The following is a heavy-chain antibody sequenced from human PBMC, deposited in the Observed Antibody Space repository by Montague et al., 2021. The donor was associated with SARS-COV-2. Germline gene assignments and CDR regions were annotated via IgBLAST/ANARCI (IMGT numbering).Heavy chain of an antibody. D-gene: IGHD3-10*01. Sequence: SETLSLTCTVSGGSISPYYWTWIRQPPGKGLEWIGYIYYTGNTKCKPSLKSRVTISVDTSKNQFSLNLKSVTAADTAVYYCARDRGRYFDSGSYNWLDSWGQGTLVTVSS. V-gene: IGHV4-59*01. CDR2: IYYTGNT. J-gene: IGHJ5*01. CDR3: ARDRGRYFDSGSYNWLDS. CDR1: GGSISPYY.